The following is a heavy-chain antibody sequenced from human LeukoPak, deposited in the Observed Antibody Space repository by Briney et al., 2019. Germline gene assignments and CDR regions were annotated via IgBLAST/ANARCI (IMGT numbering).Heavy chain of an antibody. V-gene: IGHV3-7*01. CDR3: AKDLWELLPPDYFDY. CDR2: IKQDGSEK. D-gene: IGHD1-26*01. CDR1: GFTFSTYW. J-gene: IGHJ4*02. Sequence: GGSLRLSCAASGFTFSTYWMSWVRQAPGKRLEWVANIKQDGSEKYYVNSLSGRFTISRDNAENSLYLQMNSLRAEDTAVYYCAKDLWELLPPDYFDYWGQGTLVTVSS.